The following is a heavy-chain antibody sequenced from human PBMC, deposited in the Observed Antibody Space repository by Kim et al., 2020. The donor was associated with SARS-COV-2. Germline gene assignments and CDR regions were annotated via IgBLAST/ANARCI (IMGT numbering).Heavy chain of an antibody. Sequence: GGSLRLSCAASGFTFSSYAMHWVRQAPGKGLEWVAVTSYNGNKKYYADSVKGRFTSSRDNSNNTLYLQMNSLRPEDTAVYYCARVQGEMATTEFDYWGQGTLVTVSP. J-gene: IGHJ4*02. CDR3: ARVQGEMATTEFDY. CDR2: TSYNGNKK. CDR1: GFTFSSYA. D-gene: IGHD5-12*01. V-gene: IGHV3-30-3*01.